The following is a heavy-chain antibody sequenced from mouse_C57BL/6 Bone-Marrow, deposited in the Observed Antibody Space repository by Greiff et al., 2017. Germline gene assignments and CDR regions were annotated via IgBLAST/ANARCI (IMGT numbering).Heavy chain of an antibody. CDR2: IYPRSGNT. J-gene: IGHJ3*01. CDR1: GYTFTSYG. D-gene: IGHD2-3*01. Sequence: QVQLQQSGAELARPGASVKLSCKASGYTFTSYGISWVKQRPGQGLEWIGEIYPRSGNTYYNEKFKGKATLTADKSSSTAYMELRSLTSEDSAVYFCARESGYFFAYWGQGALVTVSA. V-gene: IGHV1-81*01. CDR3: ARESGYFFAY.